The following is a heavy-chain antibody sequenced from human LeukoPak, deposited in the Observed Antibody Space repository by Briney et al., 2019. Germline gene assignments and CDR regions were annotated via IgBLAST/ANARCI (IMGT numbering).Heavy chain of an antibody. Sequence: PSETLSLTCTVSGGSISSGDYYWSWIRQPPGKGLEWIGYIYYSGSTYYNPSLKSRVTISVDTSKNQFSLKLSSVTAADTAVYYCARVNYYDSSGLDYWGQGTLVTVSS. CDR2: IYYSGST. V-gene: IGHV4-30-4*01. J-gene: IGHJ4*02. CDR1: GGSISSGDYY. D-gene: IGHD3-22*01. CDR3: ARVNYYDSSGLDY.